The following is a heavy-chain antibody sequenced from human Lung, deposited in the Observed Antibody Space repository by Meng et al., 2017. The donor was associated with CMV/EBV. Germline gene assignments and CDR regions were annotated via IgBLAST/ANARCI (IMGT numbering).Heavy chain of an antibody. CDR2: IIPIFGTA. J-gene: IGHJ4*02. Sequence: SVXVSXXASGGTFSSYAISWVRQAPGQGLEWMGGIIPIFGTANYAQKFQGRVTITTDESTSTAYMELSSLRSEDTAVNYCATSAKIVVVPAGRHCFDHWGQRPLVTVSS. CDR3: ATSAKIVVVPAGRHCFDH. V-gene: IGHV1-69*05. D-gene: IGHD2-2*01. CDR1: GGTFSSYA.